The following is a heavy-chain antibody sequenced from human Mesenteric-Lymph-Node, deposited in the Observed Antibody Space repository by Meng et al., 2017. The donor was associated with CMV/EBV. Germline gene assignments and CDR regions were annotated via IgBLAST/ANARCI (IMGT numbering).Heavy chain of an antibody. D-gene: IGHD4-17*01. J-gene: IGHJ4*02. Sequence: SGGSISSSTYYWGWIRQPPGKGLEWIGSIYYTGSTYYNPSLKSRVTISVDTSKNQFSLKLSSVTAADTAVYYCARHLYGDYGGFDYWGQGTLLTVSS. CDR2: IYYTGST. CDR1: GGSISSSTYY. V-gene: IGHV4-39*01. CDR3: ARHLYGDYGGFDY.